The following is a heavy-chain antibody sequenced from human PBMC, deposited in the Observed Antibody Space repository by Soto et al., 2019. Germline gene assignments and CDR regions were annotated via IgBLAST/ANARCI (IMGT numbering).Heavy chain of an antibody. J-gene: IGHJ4*02. V-gene: IGHV3-30*18. CDR3: AKGTHYDNSYYFDY. CDR1: GFTFSSYG. D-gene: IGHD3-9*01. CDR2: ISYDGSNK. Sequence: GGSLRLSCAASGFTFSSYGMHWVRQAPGKGLEWVAVISYDGSNKYYADSVKGRFTISRDNSKNTLYLQMNSLRAEDTAVYYCAKGTHYDNSYYFDYWGQGTLVTVSS.